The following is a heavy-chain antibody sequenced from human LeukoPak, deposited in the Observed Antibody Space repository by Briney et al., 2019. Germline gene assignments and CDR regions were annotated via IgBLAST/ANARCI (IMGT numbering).Heavy chain of an antibody. CDR3: ARLHSLIRAQPDDF. CDR1: GFTFSNYA. Sequence: GGSLRLSCATSGFTFSNYAMGWVRQAPGKGLEWDSGISGSAGSTYYADSVKGRFTISRDNSKNTLYLQMNSLRAEDTAVYYCARLHSLIRAQPDDFWGQGTLVTVSS. D-gene: IGHD2-15*01. J-gene: IGHJ4*02. CDR2: ISGSAGST. V-gene: IGHV3-23*01.